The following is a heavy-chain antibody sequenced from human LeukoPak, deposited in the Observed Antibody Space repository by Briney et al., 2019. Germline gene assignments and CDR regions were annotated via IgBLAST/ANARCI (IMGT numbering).Heavy chain of an antibody. CDR3: ARSSSWYVGLQH. CDR2: IYSGGST. Sequence: GGSLRLSCAASGFTVRSNYMSWVRQAPGKGLEWVSVIYSGGSTYYADSVKGRFTISRDNSKNTLYLQMNSLRAEDTAVYYCARSSSWYVGLQHWGQGTLVTVSS. CDR1: GFTVRSNY. V-gene: IGHV3-53*01. D-gene: IGHD6-13*01. J-gene: IGHJ1*01.